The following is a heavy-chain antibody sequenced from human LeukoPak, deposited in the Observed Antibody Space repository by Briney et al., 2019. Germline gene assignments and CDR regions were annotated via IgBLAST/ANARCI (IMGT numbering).Heavy chain of an antibody. J-gene: IGHJ4*02. CDR3: ARVLSGGSSFDY. CDR1: DSPAFASAGFS. V-gene: IGHV3-21*01. Sequence: PGGSLRLSCAPPDSPAFASAGFSWNWVRQAPGKGWGWASSITSTSTYIYYADSVKGRFTISRDNAKNSLYLQMTSLRAEDTAVYYCARVLSGGSSFDYWGQGTLVTVSS. D-gene: IGHD6-19*01. CDR2: ITSTSTYI.